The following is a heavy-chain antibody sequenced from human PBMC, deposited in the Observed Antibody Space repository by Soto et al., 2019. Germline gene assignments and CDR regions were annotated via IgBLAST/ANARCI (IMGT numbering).Heavy chain of an antibody. Sequence: EVQLVESEGGLVQPGGSLRLSCAASGFTFSYYWMHWVRQAPGQGLVWVSRIHSDGSSTTYADSVKGRFTISRDNAKNTLYLQTNSLRAADMAVYYCARGDGGAFDLWGQGTMVTVSS. D-gene: IGHD2-21*02. CDR3: ARGDGGAFDL. CDR1: GFTFSYYW. V-gene: IGHV3-74*01. J-gene: IGHJ3*01. CDR2: IHSDGSST.